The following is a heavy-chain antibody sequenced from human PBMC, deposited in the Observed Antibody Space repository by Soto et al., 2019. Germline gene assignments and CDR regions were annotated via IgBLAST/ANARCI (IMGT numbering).Heavy chain of an antibody. J-gene: IGHJ3*02. V-gene: IGHV1-8*01. CDR2: MNPNSGNT. CDR1: GYTFTSYD. D-gene: IGHD4-17*01. Sequence: ASVKVSCKASGYTFTSYDINWVRQATGQGLEWMGWMNPNSGNTGYAQKFQGRVTMTRNTSTSTVYMELSSLRSEDTAVYYCARSPTDYGDMVWAFDIWGQGTMVTVSS. CDR3: ARSPTDYGDMVWAFDI.